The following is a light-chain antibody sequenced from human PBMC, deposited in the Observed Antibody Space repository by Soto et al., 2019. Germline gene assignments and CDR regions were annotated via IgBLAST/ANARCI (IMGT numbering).Light chain of an antibody. J-gene: IGKJ1*01. CDR3: QQSDDSPGT. CDR1: QSVSSSY. Sequence: EIVLTQSPGTLSLSPGGRATLSCRASQSVSSSYLAWYQQKPGQAPRLLIYAASSRATGIPDRLSGSGSGTDFTLTISRPEPEDFAVYYCQQSDDSPGTFGQGTKVDIK. V-gene: IGKV3-20*01. CDR2: AAS.